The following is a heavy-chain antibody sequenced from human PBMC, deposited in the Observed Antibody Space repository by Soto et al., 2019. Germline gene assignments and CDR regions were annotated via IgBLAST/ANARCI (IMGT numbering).Heavy chain of an antibody. Sequence: GASVKVSWKASGGTFSSYAISWVRQAPGQGLEWMGGIIPIFGTANYAQKFQGRVTITADESTSTAYMELSSLRSEDTAVYYCARTALVGAMIVVVIRPIVDYYYYYGMVVWGQGTTVTVPS. CDR3: ARTALVGAMIVVVIRPIVDYYYYYGMVV. V-gene: IGHV1-69*13. D-gene: IGHD3-22*01. J-gene: IGHJ6*02. CDR2: IIPIFGTA. CDR1: GGTFSSYA.